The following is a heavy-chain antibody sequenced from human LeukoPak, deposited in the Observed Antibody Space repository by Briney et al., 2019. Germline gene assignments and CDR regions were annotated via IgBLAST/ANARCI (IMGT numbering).Heavy chain of an antibody. CDR1: GFTFSSYW. D-gene: IGHD3-16*01. J-gene: IGHJ4*02. V-gene: IGHV3-74*01. Sequence: QPGGSLRLSCAGSGFTFSSYWMHWVRQAPGKGMAWVSRISGDGGTTNYADSVKGRFTISRDNAKNTVYLQMNSLRAEDTAVYYCARTTLGEEKWGQGILVTVSS. CDR2: ISGDGGTT. CDR3: ARTTLGEEK.